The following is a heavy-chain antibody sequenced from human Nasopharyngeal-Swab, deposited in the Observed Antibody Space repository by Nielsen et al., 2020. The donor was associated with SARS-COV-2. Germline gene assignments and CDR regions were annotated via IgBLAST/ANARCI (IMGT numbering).Heavy chain of an antibody. V-gene: IGHV3-64D*08. Sequence: GGSLRLSCSASGFIFSSFPMQWVRQAPGKGLEYISALSSSGANAYYSDSVQGRFTISRDNSINPLYLQMSSLRTEDTAVYYCVKRVGDTPKVTDLDYWGQGTLVTVSS. J-gene: IGHJ4*02. CDR2: LSSSGANA. CDR3: VKRVGDTPKVTDLDY. CDR1: GFIFSSFP. D-gene: IGHD5-18*01.